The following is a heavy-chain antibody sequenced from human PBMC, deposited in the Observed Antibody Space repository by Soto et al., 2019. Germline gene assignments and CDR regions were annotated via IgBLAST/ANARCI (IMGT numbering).Heavy chain of an antibody. J-gene: IGHJ4*02. CDR1: GGTFRNYP. CDR3: ARGPLVVLNYFES. CDR2: IFPLTDIP. Sequence: QVQLVQSGTEVKKPGSSVKVSCKASGGTFRNYPINWVRQAPGQGLEWMGSIFPLTDIPDYEQNFQARRTISADKSTSTAVMEVSSLTSDDTAMYFCARGPLVVLNYFESWGQGTLVTVSS. V-gene: IGHV1-69*02.